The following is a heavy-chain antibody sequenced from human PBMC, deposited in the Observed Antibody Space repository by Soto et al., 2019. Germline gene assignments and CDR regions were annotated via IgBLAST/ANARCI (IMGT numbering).Heavy chain of an antibody. V-gene: IGHV5-51*01. D-gene: IGHD5-12*01. Sequence: PGESLKISCTGSGYTFTSYWIGWVRQVPGKGLEWMGIIYPGDSDCRYSPSFQGQVTISADKSIRTAYLQWSSLRASDTAMYYCARRGLAAYDPFDYWGQGTLVTVSS. CDR2: IYPGDSDC. J-gene: IGHJ4*02. CDR3: ARRGLAAYDPFDY. CDR1: GYTFTSYW.